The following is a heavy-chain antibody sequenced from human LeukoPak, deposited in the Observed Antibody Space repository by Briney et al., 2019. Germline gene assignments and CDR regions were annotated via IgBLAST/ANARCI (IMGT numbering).Heavy chain of an antibody. V-gene: IGHV1-46*01. CDR2: INPSGGST. J-gene: IGHJ5*02. CDR1: GYTFTSYY. CDR3: ARGGGIVVVIPWFDP. Sequence: ASVKVSCKASGYTFTSYYMHWVRQAPGQGLEWMGIINPSGGSTSYAQKFQGRVTMTRDTSTSTVYMELSSLRSEDTAVYYCARGGGIVVVIPWFDPWGQGTLVTVSS. D-gene: IGHD3-22*01.